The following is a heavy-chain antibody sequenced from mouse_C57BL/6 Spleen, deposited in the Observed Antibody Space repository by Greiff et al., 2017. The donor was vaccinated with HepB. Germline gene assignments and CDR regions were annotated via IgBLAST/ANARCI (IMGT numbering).Heavy chain of an antibody. CDR1: GYTFTSYW. Sequence: QVQLQQPGAELVMPGASVKLSCKASGYTFTSYWMHWVKQRPGQGLEWIGEIDPSDSYTNYNQKFKGKSTLTVDKSSSTAYMQLSSLTSEDSAVYYCARSRAVGSAGFAYWGQGTLVTVSA. J-gene: IGHJ3*01. CDR2: IDPSDSYT. D-gene: IGHD3-2*02. CDR3: ARSRAVGSAGFAY. V-gene: IGHV1-69*01.